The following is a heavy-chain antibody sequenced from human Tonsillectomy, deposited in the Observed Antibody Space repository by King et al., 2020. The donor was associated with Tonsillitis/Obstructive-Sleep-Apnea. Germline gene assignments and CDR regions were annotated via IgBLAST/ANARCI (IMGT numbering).Heavy chain of an antibody. Sequence: GQLVQSGAEVKKPGASVKVSCKASGYTFTSYDITWVRQAPGQGLEWMGWSRPNNGDTNYAQKLQGRVTMTSDTSTSTAYMELRSLRSDDTAVYYCARDYYDSSGYYHGYFQHWGQGTLVTVSS. CDR3: ARDYYDSSGYYHGYFQH. D-gene: IGHD3-22*01. CDR1: GYTFTSYD. CDR2: SRPNNGDT. V-gene: IGHV1-18*01. J-gene: IGHJ1*01.